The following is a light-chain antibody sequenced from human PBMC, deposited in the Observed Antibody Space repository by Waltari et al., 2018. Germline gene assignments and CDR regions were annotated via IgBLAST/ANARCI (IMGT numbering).Light chain of an antibody. CDR2: EVT. CDR3: SSYSTSSTLV. CDR1: ASDVGGYNY. J-gene: IGLJ3*02. V-gene: IGLV2-14*01. Sequence: QSALTQPASVSGSPGQSITISCTGTASDVGGYNYVSWYRQHPGNAPKLMIYEVTNRPSGVSNRFSGSKSGNTASLTISGLQAEDEADYYCSSYSTSSTLVFGGGTRVTVL.